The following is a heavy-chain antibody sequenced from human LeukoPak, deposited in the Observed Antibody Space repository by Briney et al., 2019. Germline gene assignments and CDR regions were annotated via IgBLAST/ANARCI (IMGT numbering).Heavy chain of an antibody. Sequence: ASVKVSCKASGYTFTSYGISWVRQAPGQGLEWMGWISAYNGNTNYAQKLQGRVTMTTDTSTSTAYMELRSLRSDDTAVYYCARDRARYGVLWYYGSAGYYYYYMDVWGKGTTVTVSS. CDR2: ISAYNGNT. D-gene: IGHD3-10*01. V-gene: IGHV1-18*01. CDR3: ARDRARYGVLWYYGSAGYYYYYMDV. J-gene: IGHJ6*03. CDR1: GYTFTSYG.